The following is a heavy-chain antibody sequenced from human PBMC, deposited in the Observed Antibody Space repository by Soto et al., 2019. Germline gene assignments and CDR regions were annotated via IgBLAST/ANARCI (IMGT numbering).Heavy chain of an antibody. J-gene: IGHJ5*02. D-gene: IGHD3-3*01. CDR1: GFTFSSYS. V-gene: IGHV3-48*02. CDR2: ISSSSSTI. CDR3: ARESRFLEWLSLNWFDP. Sequence: EVQLVESGGGLVQPGGSLRLSCAASGFTFSSYSMNWVRQAPGKGLEWVSYISSSSSTIYYADSVKGRFTISRDNAKNSLYRQMNSLRDEETAVYYCARESRFLEWLSLNWFDPWGQGTLVTVSS.